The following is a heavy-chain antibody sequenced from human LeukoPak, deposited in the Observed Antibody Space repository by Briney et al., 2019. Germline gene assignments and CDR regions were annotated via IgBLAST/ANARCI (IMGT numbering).Heavy chain of an antibody. J-gene: IGHJ6*03. CDR3: ARDLPTPSYYYYMDV. Sequence: PGGSLRLSCAASGFTVSSNYMSWIRQAPGKGLEWVSYISSSGSTIYYADSVKGRFTISRDNAKNSLYLQMSSLRAEDTAVYYCARDLPTPSYYYYMDVWGKGTTVTISS. V-gene: IGHV3-11*04. D-gene: IGHD2-15*01. CDR1: GFTVSSNY. CDR2: ISSSGSTI.